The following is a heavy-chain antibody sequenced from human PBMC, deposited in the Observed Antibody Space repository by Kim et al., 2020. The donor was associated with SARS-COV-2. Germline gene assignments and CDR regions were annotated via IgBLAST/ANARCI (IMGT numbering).Heavy chain of an antibody. Sequence: GGSLRLSCAASGFTFSSYSMNWVRQAPGKGLEWVSSISSSSYIYYADSVKGRFTISRDNAKNSLYLQMNSLRAEDTAVYYCARSMIVVVNPFDYWGQGTLVTVSS. CDR1: GFTFSSYS. J-gene: IGHJ4*02. CDR2: ISSSSYI. D-gene: IGHD3-22*01. V-gene: IGHV3-21*01. CDR3: ARSMIVVVNPFDY.